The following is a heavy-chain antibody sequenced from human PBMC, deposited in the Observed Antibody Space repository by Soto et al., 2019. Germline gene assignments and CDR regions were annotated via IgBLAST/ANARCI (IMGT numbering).Heavy chain of an antibody. J-gene: IGHJ5*01. CDR3: GRVVEGATRHTDLDS. D-gene: IGHD2-21*01. CDR2: VYYSGGA. CDR1: GVSIHNSHSF. V-gene: IGHV4-39*01. Sequence: SETLSLTCTVSGVSIHNSHSFWSWIRQPPGKGLEFIGTVYYSGGAHYNSSLKSRVTISVDTANNQVSLRMRSLTAADTAVYYCGRVVEGATRHTDLDSWGQGTLVTVS.